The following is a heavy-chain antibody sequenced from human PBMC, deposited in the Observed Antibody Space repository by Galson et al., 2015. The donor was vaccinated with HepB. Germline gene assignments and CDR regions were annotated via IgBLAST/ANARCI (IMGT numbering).Heavy chain of an antibody. D-gene: IGHD6-19*01. CDR3: ARENGQGWSYFDN. CDR2: INTNTGNP. CDR1: GYSFTSYA. J-gene: IGHJ4*02. Sequence: SVKVSCKASGYSFTSYAMNWVRQAPGQGLEWLGWINTNTGNPTYAKGFAGRFVFSLDTSVTTAYLQISSLKAEDTAVYYCARENGQGWSYFDNWGQGTLVTVSS. V-gene: IGHV7-4-1*02.